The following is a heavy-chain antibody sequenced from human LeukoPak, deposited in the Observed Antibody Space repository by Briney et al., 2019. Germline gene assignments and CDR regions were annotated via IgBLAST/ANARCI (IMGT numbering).Heavy chain of an antibody. CDR1: GGTFSSYA. CDR3: AREETLVVPGASPVYYYYGMDV. CDR2: ISGYNGNT. D-gene: IGHD2-2*01. J-gene: IGHJ6*02. V-gene: IGHV1-18*01. Sequence: GASVKVSCKASGGTFSSYAISWVRQAPGQGLEWMGWISGYNGNTNYAQKLQGRVTMTTDTSTTTVHMELRSLRSDDTAVYYCAREETLVVPGASPVYYYYGMDVWGQGTTVTVSS.